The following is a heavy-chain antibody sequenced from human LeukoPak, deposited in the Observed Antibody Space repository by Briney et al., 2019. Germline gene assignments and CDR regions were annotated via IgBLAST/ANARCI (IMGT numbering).Heavy chain of an antibody. CDR3: ARDGYDFWSGYYRLDY. CDR2: INQDGSEK. Sequence: GGSLRLSCAASGFTFSSYWMSWVRQAPGKGLEGVAHINQDGSEKYYVDSVKGRFTISRDNAKNSLYLQMNSLRAEDTAVYYCARDGYDFWSGYYRLDYWGQGTLVTVSS. V-gene: IGHV3-7*01. J-gene: IGHJ4*02. CDR1: GFTFSSYW. D-gene: IGHD3-3*01.